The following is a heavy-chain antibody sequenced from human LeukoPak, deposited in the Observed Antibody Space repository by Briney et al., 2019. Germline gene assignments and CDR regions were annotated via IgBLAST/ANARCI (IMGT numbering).Heavy chain of an antibody. J-gene: IGHJ4*02. CDR2: ISSSGSTL. Sequence: PGGSLRLSCAASGFTFSSYDMNWVRQAPGKGTEWDSYISSSGSTLYYADSVKGRFTISRDNAKNSLYLQMNSLRAEDTAVYYCARGGSSGYHFFDYWGQGTLVTVSS. V-gene: IGHV3-48*03. D-gene: IGHD3-22*01. CDR1: GFTFSSYD. CDR3: ARGGSSGYHFFDY.